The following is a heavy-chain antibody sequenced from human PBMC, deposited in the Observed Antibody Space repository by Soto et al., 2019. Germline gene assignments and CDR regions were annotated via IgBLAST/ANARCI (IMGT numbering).Heavy chain of an antibody. V-gene: IGHV3-48*01. CDR1: GFTFSSYS. D-gene: IGHD6-19*01. J-gene: IGHJ4*02. CDR2: ISSSSSTI. CDR3: AREVYSSGWYRFDY. Sequence: PGESLKISCAASGFTFSSYSMNWVRQAPGKGLEWVSYISSSSSTIYYADPVKGRFTISRDNAKNSLYLQMNSLRAEDTAVYYCAREVYSSGWYRFDYWGQGTLVTVSS.